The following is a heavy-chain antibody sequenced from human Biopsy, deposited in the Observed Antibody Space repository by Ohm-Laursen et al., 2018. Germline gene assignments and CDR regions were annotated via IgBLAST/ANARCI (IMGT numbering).Heavy chain of an antibody. J-gene: IGHJ4*02. V-gene: IGHV1-2*02. CDR1: GYTFTDYF. CDR2: ISPKSGGT. CDR3: ALQSVAQMKNFDY. D-gene: IGHD6-19*01. Sequence: SVKVSCKASGYTFTDYFLHWVRQAPGQGPEWMGWISPKSGGTNYAQKFQGNITMTKNTSMSTAYMEMSRLRSDDTAVYYCALQSVAQMKNFDYWGQGTLVTVSS.